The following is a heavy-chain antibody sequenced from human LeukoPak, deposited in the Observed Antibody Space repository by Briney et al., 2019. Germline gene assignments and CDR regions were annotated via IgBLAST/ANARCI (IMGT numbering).Heavy chain of an antibody. CDR2: ITTSDGNT. CDR3: VRDGGSLTLSNTGNYFDY. J-gene: IGHJ4*02. CDR1: GFTFSSYT. Sequence: GGSLRLSCAASGFTFSSYTMSWVRQAPGKGLEWVSTITTSDGNTYYADSVKGRFTVSRDNSKNTLYLQMESLTPEDTAVYYCVRDGGSLTLSNTGNYFDYWGQGTRVTVSS. D-gene: IGHD3-16*01. V-gene: IGHV3-23*01.